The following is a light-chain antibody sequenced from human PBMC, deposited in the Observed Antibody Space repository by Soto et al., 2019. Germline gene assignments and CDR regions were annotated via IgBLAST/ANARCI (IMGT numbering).Light chain of an antibody. Sequence: ENVLTQSPGTLSLSPGERVTLSCRASQSVANSYLAWYQQKPGQAPRLLIYSASSRATGIPDRFSGSGSGTDFTLTISRLEPEDLAVYYCQQYGSSPWTFGQGTKVEIK. CDR3: QQYGSSPWT. V-gene: IGKV3-20*01. J-gene: IGKJ1*01. CDR1: QSVANSY. CDR2: SAS.